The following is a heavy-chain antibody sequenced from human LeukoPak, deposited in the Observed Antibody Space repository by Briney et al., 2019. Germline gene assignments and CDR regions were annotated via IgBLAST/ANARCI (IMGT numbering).Heavy chain of an antibody. Sequence: GASVKVSCKVSGYTLTELSMHWVRQAPGKGLEWMGGFDPEDGETIYAQKFQGRVTMTEDTSTDTAYMELSSLRSEDTAVYYCAGRGYSCGPDAFDIWGQGTMVTVSS. J-gene: IGHJ3*02. CDR3: AGRGYSCGPDAFDI. D-gene: IGHD5-18*01. CDR2: FDPEDGET. V-gene: IGHV1-24*01. CDR1: GYTLTELS.